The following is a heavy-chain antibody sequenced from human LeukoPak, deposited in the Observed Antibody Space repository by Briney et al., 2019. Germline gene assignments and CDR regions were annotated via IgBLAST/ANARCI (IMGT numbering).Heavy chain of an antibody. Sequence: PGGSLRLSCAASGFTFRSYGMHWVRQAPGKGLEWVAVISFDGSNKYYADSVKGRFTISRDDSKNTLYLQMNSLRAEGTAVYYCAKDYRSWFLDYWGQGTLVTVSS. CDR3: AKDYRSWFLDY. CDR2: ISFDGSNK. D-gene: IGHD6-13*01. CDR1: GFTFRSYG. J-gene: IGHJ4*02. V-gene: IGHV3-30*18.